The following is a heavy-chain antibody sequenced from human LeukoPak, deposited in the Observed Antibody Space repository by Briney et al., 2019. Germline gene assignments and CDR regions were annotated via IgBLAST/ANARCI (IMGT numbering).Heavy chain of an antibody. CDR1: GGSISSYY. D-gene: IGHD1-26*01. CDR2: IYSSGST. CDR3: ARATAGVEATTGFDH. V-gene: IGHV4-4*07. Sequence: SETLSLTCSVSGGSISSYYWSWIRQPADKGLEWIGRIYSSGSTKYNPSLDSRVTMSVAASKNQFSLKLSSVTAADTAVYYCARATAGVEATTGFDHWGHGTLVTVAS. J-gene: IGHJ4*01.